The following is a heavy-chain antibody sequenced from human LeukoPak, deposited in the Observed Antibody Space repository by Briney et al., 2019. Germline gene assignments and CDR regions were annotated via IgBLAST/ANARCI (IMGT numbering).Heavy chain of an antibody. CDR2: IYYSGST. Sequence: PSETLSLTWTVSGGSISSYYWSWIRQPPGERLEWIGYIYYSGSTNYNPSLKSRATISVDTSKNQFSLKLSSVTAADTPVYYCARVGSSSWYGGWFDPWGQGTLVTVSS. D-gene: IGHD6-13*01. J-gene: IGHJ5*02. V-gene: IGHV4-59*01. CDR3: ARVGSSSWYGGWFDP. CDR1: GGSISSYY.